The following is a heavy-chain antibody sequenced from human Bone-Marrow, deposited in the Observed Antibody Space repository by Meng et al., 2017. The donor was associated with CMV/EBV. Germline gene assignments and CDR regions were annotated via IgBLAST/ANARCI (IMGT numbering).Heavy chain of an antibody. J-gene: IGHJ6*02. CDR1: GYTFTSYG. D-gene: IGHD3-22*01. CDR2: ISAYNGNT. V-gene: IGHV1-18*01. CDR3: AREWIVEGPIVDYYYYGMGV. Sequence: ASVKVSCKASGYTFTSYGISWVRQAPGQGLEWMGWISAYNGNTNYAQKLQGRVTMTTDTSTSTAYMELSSLRSEDTAVYYCAREWIVEGPIVDYYYYGMGVWGQGTTVTVSS.